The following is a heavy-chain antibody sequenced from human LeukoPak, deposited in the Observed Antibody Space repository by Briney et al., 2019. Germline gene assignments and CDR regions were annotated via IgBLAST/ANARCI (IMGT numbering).Heavy chain of an antibody. Sequence: SETLSLTCTVSGGSISSYYWNWIRQPPGKGLEWIGYIYYSGSTNYNPSLKGRVTISVDTSKNQFSLKLNSVTAADTAVYYCARSRVPGNHGFWGQGTMVTVSS. J-gene: IGHJ3*01. CDR3: ARSRVPGNHGF. D-gene: IGHD2-2*01. CDR1: GGSISSYY. V-gene: IGHV4-59*01. CDR2: IYYSGST.